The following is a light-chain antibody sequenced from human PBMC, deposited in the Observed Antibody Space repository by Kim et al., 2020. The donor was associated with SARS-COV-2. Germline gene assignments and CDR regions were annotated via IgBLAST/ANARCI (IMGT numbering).Light chain of an antibody. J-gene: IGKJ2*01. CDR3: QQYDSFMYT. CDR2: KAS. Sequence: SAAVGDRVSITCRASQSISTWVAWYQQKTGKAPKLRIYKASMLDSGVPARFSGSGSGTQFTLTISSLQPDDFATYYCQQYDSFMYTFGQGTKLEI. V-gene: IGKV1-5*03. CDR1: QSISTW.